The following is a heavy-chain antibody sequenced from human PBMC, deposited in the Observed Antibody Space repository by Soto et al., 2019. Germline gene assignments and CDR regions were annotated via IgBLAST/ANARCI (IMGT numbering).Heavy chain of an antibody. J-gene: IGHJ4*02. CDR2: INPNSGGT. V-gene: IGHV1-2*04. D-gene: IGHD5-12*01. CDR3: ARGSQGDGYNFGSFVGEYHFDY. Sequence: ASVKVSCKASGYTFTGYYMHWVRQAPGQGLEWMGWINPNSGGTNYAQKFQGWVTMTRDTSISTAYMELSRLRSDDTAVYYCARGSQGDGYNFGSFVGEYHFDYWGQGTLVTVSS. CDR1: GYTFTGYY.